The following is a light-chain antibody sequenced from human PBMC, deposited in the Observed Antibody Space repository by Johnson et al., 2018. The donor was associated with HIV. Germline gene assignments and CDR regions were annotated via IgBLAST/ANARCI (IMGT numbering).Light chain of an antibody. V-gene: IGLV1-51*01. Sequence: QSVLTQPPSVSAAPGQKVTISCSGSNSNIGSNYVSWYQQLPGTAPKLLIYDNNKRPSGIPDRFSGSKSGTSATLGITGLRTGDEADYYCGTWDTSLSVGGFFGTGTNVIGL. CDR3: GTWDTSLSVGGF. J-gene: IGLJ1*01. CDR2: DNN. CDR1: NSNIGSNY.